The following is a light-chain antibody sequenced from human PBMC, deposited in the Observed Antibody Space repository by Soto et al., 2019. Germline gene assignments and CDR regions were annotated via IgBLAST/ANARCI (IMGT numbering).Light chain of an antibody. Sequence: QSALTQPASVSGSPGQSITISCTGTSSDVGSYNLVSWYQQHPGKDPKLMIYEGSKRPSGVSNRFSGSKSGNTASLTISGLQAEDEADYYCCSYAGSSTYVFGTGTKLTAL. J-gene: IGLJ1*01. V-gene: IGLV2-23*01. CDR3: CSYAGSSTYV. CDR2: EGS. CDR1: SSDVGSYNL.